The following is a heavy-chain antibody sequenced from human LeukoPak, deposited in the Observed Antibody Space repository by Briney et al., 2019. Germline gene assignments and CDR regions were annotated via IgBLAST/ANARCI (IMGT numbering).Heavy chain of an antibody. CDR2: IYYSGST. Sequence: SETLSLTCTASGGSITNTNDYWGWVRQPPGKGLEWIGSIYYSGSTYYNPSLKSRVTISVDTSKNQFSLKLSSVTAADTAVYYCARGGGAFDIWGQGTMVTVSS. CDR3: ARGGGAFDI. CDR1: GGSITNTNDY. D-gene: IGHD3-16*01. J-gene: IGHJ3*02. V-gene: IGHV4-39*01.